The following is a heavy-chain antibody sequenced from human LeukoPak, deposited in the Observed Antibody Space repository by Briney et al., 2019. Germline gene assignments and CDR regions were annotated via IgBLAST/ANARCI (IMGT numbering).Heavy chain of an antibody. CDR3: ARAGGYCTNGVCYYDAFDI. CDR2: INSDGSST. J-gene: IGHJ3*02. D-gene: IGHD2-8*01. CDR1: GFTFSSYW. V-gene: IGHV3-74*01. Sequence: GGSLRLSCAASGFTFSSYWMHWVRQAPGKGLVWVSRINSDGSSTIYADSVKGRFTISRDNAKNTLYLQMNSLRAEDTAVYYCARAGGYCTNGVCYYDAFDIWGQGTMVTVSS.